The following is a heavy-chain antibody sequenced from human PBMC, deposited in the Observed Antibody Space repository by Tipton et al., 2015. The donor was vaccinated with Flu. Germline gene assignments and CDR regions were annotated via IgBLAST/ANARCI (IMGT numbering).Heavy chain of an antibody. CDR1: GDSIGSPYY. Sequence: TLSLTCSVSGDSIGSPYYWAWIRQPPGKGLEWIGNVHQTGSTYYNPSLTGRVTIAVDRPRNQFSLRLTSVTAADTAVYYCARSTYYYGSGSSDYWGQGTLVTVSS. D-gene: IGHD3-10*01. J-gene: IGHJ4*02. CDR2: VHQTGST. CDR3: ARSTYYYGSGSSDY. V-gene: IGHV4-38-2*01.